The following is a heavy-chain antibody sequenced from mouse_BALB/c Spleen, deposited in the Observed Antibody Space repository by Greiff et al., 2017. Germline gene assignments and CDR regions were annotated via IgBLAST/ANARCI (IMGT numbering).Heavy chain of an antibody. D-gene: IGHD1-1*01. CDR3: ARAFITPGGLDY. J-gene: IGHJ2*01. CDR1: GYSFTGYT. CDR2: INPYNGGT. V-gene: IGHV1-18*01. Sequence: EVKLVESGPELVKPGASMKISCKASGYSFTGYTMNWVKQSHGKNLEWIGLINPYNGGTSYNQKFKGKATLTVDKSSSTAYMELLSLTSEDSAVYYCARAFITPGGLDYWGQGTTLTVSS.